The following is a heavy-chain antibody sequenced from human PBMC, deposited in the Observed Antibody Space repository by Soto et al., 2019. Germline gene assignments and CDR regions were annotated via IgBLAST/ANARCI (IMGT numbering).Heavy chain of an antibody. D-gene: IGHD6-13*01. CDR2: IIPIFGTA. CDR3: ARWDSSSWYFDY. V-gene: IGHV1-69*06. CDR1: GGTFSSYA. Sequence: AVKVSCKASGGTFSSYAISWVRQAAGQGLEWMGGIIPIFGTANYAQKFQGRVTITADKSTSTAYMELSSLRSEDTAVYYCARWDSSSWYFDYWGQGTLVTVSS. J-gene: IGHJ4*02.